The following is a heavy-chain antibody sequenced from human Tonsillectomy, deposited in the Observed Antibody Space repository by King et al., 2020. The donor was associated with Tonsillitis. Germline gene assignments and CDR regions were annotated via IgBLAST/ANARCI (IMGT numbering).Heavy chain of an antibody. V-gene: IGHV3-30-3*01. Sequence: VQLVESGGGVVQPGRSLRLSCAASGFTFSTYAMHWVRRAPGKGLEWVAVISYDGINKYFADSAKGRFTFSRDNSKNTLALQMNSLRAEDTAVYYCARDRYSVSGSMDVCGQGTTVTVSS. CDR2: ISYDGINK. CDR1: GFTFSTYA. J-gene: IGHJ6*02. D-gene: IGHD3-16*01. CDR3: ARDRYSVSGSMDV.